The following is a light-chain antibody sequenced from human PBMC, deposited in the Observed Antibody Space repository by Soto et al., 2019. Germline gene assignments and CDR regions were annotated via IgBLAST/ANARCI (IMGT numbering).Light chain of an antibody. Sequence: QMTQSPSTLSASVGDRVTITCRASQSISSWLAWYQQKPGKAPKLLIYKASSLESGVPSRFSGSGSGTEFTLTISSLQPDDFATYYCQQYKKYPWTFGQGTKVEIK. J-gene: IGKJ1*01. CDR2: KAS. CDR3: QQYKKYPWT. CDR1: QSISSW. V-gene: IGKV1-5*03.